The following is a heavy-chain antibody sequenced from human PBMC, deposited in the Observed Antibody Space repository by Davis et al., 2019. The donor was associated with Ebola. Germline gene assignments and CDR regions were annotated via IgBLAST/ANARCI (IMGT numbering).Heavy chain of an antibody. V-gene: IGHV1-8*01. CDR3: ASGGDYFDY. CDR2: MNPDSDNT. D-gene: IGHD3-16*01. Sequence: ASVKVSCKASGYTFSSYDINWVRQAPGQGLEWMGWMNPDSDNTGYAQKFQGRVTMTRNTSINTAYMELSSLRSEDTAVYYCASGGDYFDYWGQGTLVTVSS. J-gene: IGHJ4*02. CDR1: GYTFSSYD.